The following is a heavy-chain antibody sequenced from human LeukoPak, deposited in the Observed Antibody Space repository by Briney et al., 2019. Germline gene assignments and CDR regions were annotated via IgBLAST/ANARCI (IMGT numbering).Heavy chain of an antibody. D-gene: IGHD3-9*01. CDR1: GFTVSSNY. J-gene: IGHJ4*02. CDR3: ARAGVPYYDILTGYSPYYFDD. Sequence: PGGSLRLSCAASGFTVSSNYMSWVRQAPGKGLEWVSVIYSGGSTYYAASVKGRFTISRDNSKNTLYLQMNSLRAEDTAVYYCARAGVPYYDILTGYSPYYFDDRGQGTLVTVAS. CDR2: IYSGGST. V-gene: IGHV3-66*01.